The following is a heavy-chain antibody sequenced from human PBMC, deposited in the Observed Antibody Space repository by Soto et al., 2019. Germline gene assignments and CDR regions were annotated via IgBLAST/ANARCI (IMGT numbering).Heavy chain of an antibody. V-gene: IGHV4-39*01. CDR2: IYYSGRT. CDR3: VRQSSYGSGSYYDY. J-gene: IGHJ4*02. CDR1: GDSISSISHY. Sequence: SETLSLTCSFSGDSISSISHYWGWIRQPPGKGLEWIGSIYYSGRTYYNPSLKSRVTTSVDTTKNQFSLKLTSVTAADTAVYYCVRQSSYGSGSYYDYWGQGTLVTVSS. D-gene: IGHD3-10*01.